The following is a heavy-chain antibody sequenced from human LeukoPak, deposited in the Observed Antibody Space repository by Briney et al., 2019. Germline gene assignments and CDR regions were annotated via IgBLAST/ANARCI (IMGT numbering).Heavy chain of an antibody. CDR1: GFNFNNYP. J-gene: IGHJ3*01. D-gene: IGHD3-16*02. CDR3: ARDRYTKNYFDALDL. Sequence: PGRSLRLSCAASGFNFNNYPMHWVRQVPGRGPQWVALISYDGIDSYIADSVKGRFSISRDNSKTTLFLQMNSLRPEDTAVYYCARDRYTKNYFDALDLWGQGSTVTVSS. CDR2: ISYDGIDS. V-gene: IGHV3-30*04.